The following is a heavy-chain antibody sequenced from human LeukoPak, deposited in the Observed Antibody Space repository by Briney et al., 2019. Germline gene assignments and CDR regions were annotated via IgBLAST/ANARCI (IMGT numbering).Heavy chain of an antibody. V-gene: IGHV3-30*18. J-gene: IGHJ6*02. CDR3: AKVDAWGSYRHYGMDV. CDR1: GFTFSSYG. CDR2: ISYDGSNK. Sequence: PGGSLRLSCAASGFTFSSYGMHWVRQAPGKGLEWVAVISYDGSNKYYADSVKGRFTISRDNSKNTLYLQMNSLRAEDTAVYYCAKVDAWGSYRHYGMDVWGQGTTVTVSS. D-gene: IGHD3-16*02.